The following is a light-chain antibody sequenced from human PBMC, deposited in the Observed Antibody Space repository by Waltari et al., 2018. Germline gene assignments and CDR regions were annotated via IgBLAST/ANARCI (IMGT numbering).Light chain of an antibody. J-gene: IGKJ3*01. CDR2: WAS. V-gene: IGKV4-1*01. Sequence: DIVLTQSPDSLAVSLGERATINCKSSQSVSYSSNNRYYLAWYQQKPGQPPKLLIYWASTRESGVPDRFSGSGSGTDFTLTISSLQAEDVAVYYCQQYYSNFFTFGPGTKVDIK. CDR1: QSVSYSSNNRYY. CDR3: QQYYSNFFT.